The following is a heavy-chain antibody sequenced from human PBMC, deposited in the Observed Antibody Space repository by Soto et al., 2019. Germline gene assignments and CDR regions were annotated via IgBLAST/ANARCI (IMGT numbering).Heavy chain of an antibody. CDR1: GGSISSYY. CDR2: IYYTGST. CDR3: ARGYYRRVNGFDP. V-gene: IGHV4-59*01. Sequence: PSETLSLTCTVSGGSISSYYWSWIRQPPGKGLEWIGYIYYTGSTNYNPPLKSRVTISVDTSKNQFSLQLSSVTAADTAVYYCARGYYRRVNGFDPWGQGTLVTVSS. J-gene: IGHJ5*02. D-gene: IGHD3-10*01.